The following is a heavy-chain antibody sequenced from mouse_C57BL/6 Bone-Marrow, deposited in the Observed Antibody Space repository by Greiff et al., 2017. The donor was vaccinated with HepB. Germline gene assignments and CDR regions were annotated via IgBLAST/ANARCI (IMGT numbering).Heavy chain of an antibody. CDR2: IYPSDSDT. Sequence: VQLQQPGAELVKPGASVKVSCKASGYTFTSHSMHWVKQRPGQGLEWIGRIYPSDSDTNYNQKFKGKATLTVDKSSSTAYMQLSSLTSEDSAVYYCAISVGFAYWGQGTLVTVSA. CDR3: AISVGFAY. V-gene: IGHV1-74*01. J-gene: IGHJ3*01. CDR1: GYTFTSHS.